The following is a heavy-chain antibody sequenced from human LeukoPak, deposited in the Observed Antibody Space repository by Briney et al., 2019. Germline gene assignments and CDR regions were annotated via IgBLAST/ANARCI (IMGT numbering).Heavy chain of an antibody. V-gene: IGHV4-39*01. D-gene: IGHD3-9*01. CDR3: ASPYYDILTGYYMGPQYFDY. J-gene: IGHJ4*02. CDR2: IYYSGST. CDR1: GGSISSSSYY. Sequence: PSETLSLTCTVSGGSISSSSYYWGWIRQPPGKGLEWIGSIYYSGSTYYNPSLKSRVTISVDTSKNQFSLKLSSVTAADTAVYYCASPYYDILTGYYMGPQYFDYWGQGTLVTVSS.